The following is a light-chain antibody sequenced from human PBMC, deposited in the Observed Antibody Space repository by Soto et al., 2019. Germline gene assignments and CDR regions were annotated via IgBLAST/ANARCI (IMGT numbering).Light chain of an antibody. CDR2: AAS. Sequence: AIQMTQCPSSLSASVGDRVTITCRASQGIRNDLGWYQQKPGKAPKLLIYAASTLHSGVPSRFSGGGSDTDFTLTISSLQPEDFAIYYPPQDSIYPCTFGLGSKLDIK. V-gene: IGKV1-6*01. J-gene: IGKJ1*01. CDR3: PQDSIYPCT. CDR1: QGIRND.